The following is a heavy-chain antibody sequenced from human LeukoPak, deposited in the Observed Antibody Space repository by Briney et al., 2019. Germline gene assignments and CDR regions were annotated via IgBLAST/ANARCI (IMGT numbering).Heavy chain of an antibody. CDR1: GGSLSSYY. V-gene: IGHV4-59*08. D-gene: IGHD1-26*01. CDR2: ISWTGIT. J-gene: IGHJ4*02. Sequence: SETLSLTCSVSGGSLSSYYWSWIRQPPGKGLEWIAYISWTGITNYNPSLKSRVTILVDTSKNQFSLKLSSVTAADTAVYYCARHPAARHYDYWGQGTLVTVSS. CDR3: ARHPAARHYDY.